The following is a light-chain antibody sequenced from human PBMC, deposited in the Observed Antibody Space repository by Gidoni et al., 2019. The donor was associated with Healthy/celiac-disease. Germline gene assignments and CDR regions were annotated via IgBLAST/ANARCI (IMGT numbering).Light chain of an antibody. CDR2: AAS. V-gene: IGKV1-39*01. Sequence: DIQMTQSPSSLSASVGDRVTITCRASQSISSYLNWYQQKPGKAPKLLIYAASSLHSGVPSRFSGSGSGTDFTLTISSLQPEDFATYSCQQSYSTPLTFGGXTKVEIK. CDR3: QQSYSTPLT. CDR1: QSISSY. J-gene: IGKJ4*01.